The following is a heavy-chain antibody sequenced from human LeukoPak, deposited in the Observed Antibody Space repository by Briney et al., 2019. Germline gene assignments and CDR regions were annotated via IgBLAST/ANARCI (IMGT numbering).Heavy chain of an antibody. Sequence: ASVKVSCKASGGTFSSYAISWVRQAPGQGLEWMGGIIPIFGTANYAQKFQGRVTITTDESTSTAYMELSSVTAADTAVYYCARPLRYGYLEAFDIWGRGTMVTVSS. CDR1: GGTFSSYA. CDR3: ARPLRYGYLEAFDI. D-gene: IGHD5-18*01. CDR2: IIPIFGTA. V-gene: IGHV1-69*05. J-gene: IGHJ3*02.